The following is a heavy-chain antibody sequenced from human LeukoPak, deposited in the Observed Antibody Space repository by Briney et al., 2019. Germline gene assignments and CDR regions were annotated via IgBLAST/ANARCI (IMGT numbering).Heavy chain of an antibody. CDR3: AREFPTVVPVAPLDY. J-gene: IGHJ4*02. Sequence: GGSLRLSCAASGFTFSSYSMNWVRQAPGKGLEWVSSISSSSSYIYYADSVKGRFTISRDNAKNSLHLQMNSLRAEDTAVYYCAREFPTVVPVAPLDYWGQGTLVTVSS. D-gene: IGHD2-2*01. V-gene: IGHV3-21*01. CDR1: GFTFSSYS. CDR2: ISSSSSYI.